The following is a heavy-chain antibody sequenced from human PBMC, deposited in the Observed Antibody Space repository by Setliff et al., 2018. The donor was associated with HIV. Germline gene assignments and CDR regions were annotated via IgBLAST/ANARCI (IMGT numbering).Heavy chain of an antibody. J-gene: IGHJ4*02. CDR2: IYHSGST. Sequence: PSETLSLTCAVYGGSFSGYYWSWIRQPPGKGLEWIGEIYHSGSTNYNPSLKSRVTISVDKSKNQFSLKLSSVTAADTAVYYCAREGLPTPYYFDYWGQGTLVTVS. V-gene: IGHV4-34*01. CDR1: GGSFSGYY. CDR3: AREGLPTPYYFDY.